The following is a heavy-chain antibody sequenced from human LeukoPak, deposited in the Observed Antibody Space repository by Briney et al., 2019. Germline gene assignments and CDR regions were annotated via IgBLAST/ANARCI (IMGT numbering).Heavy chain of an antibody. CDR1: GFTFSSYS. CDR2: ISSSSSYI. V-gene: IGHV3-21*01. Sequence: GGSLRLSCAASGFTFSSYSMNWVRQAPGKGLEWVSSISSSSSYIYYADSVKGRFTISRDNAKNSLYLQMNSLRAEDTAVYYCAAALDSLGMFDPWGQGTLVTVSS. D-gene: IGHD1-1*01. CDR3: AAALDSLGMFDP. J-gene: IGHJ5*02.